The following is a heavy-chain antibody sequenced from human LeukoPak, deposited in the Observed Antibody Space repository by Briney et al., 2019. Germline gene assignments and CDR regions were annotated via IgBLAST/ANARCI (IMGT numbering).Heavy chain of an antibody. D-gene: IGHD5-24*01. CDR2: INHSGST. CDR1: GGSFSGYY. J-gene: IGHJ5*02. V-gene: IGHV4-34*01. Sequence: SETLSLACAVYGGSFSGYYWSWIRQPPGKGLEWIGEINHSGSTNYNPSLKSRVTISVDTSKNQFSLKLSSVTAADTAVYYCAREMATIGSWFDPWGQGTLVTVSS. CDR3: AREMATIGSWFDP.